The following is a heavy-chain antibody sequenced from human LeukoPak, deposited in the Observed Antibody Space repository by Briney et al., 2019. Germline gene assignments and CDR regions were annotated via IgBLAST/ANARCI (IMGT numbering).Heavy chain of an antibody. CDR2: IYYTGST. CDR1: GGSISSSSYY. Sequence: SETLSLTCTVSGGSISSSSYYWGWIRQPPGKGLEWIGTIYYTGSTYYNPSLKSRVTVSVDTSKNQLSLKLTSVTAAATAVYYCARRVARSSSGFDYWGQGTLVTVSS. CDR3: ARRVARSSSGFDY. D-gene: IGHD6-6*01. J-gene: IGHJ4*02. V-gene: IGHV4-39*01.